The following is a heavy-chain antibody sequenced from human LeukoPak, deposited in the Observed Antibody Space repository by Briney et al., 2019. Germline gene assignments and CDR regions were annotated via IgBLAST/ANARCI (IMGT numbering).Heavy chain of an antibody. V-gene: IGHV6-1*01. CDR2: TYYRSKWYN. CDR1: GDSVSSNSAA. CDR3: ARQSVSWWLRPNNWFDP. D-gene: IGHD5-12*01. J-gene: IGHJ5*02. Sequence: SQTLSLTCAISGDSVSSNSAAWNWIRQSPSRGLEWLGRTYYRSKWYNDYAVSVKSRITINPDTSKNQFSLQLNSVTPEDTAVYYCARQSVSWWLRPNNWFDPWGQGTLVTVSS.